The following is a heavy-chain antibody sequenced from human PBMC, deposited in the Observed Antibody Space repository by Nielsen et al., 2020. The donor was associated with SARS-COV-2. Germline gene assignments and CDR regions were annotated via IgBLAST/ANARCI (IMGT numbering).Heavy chain of an antibody. CDR3: ARDLIVGAYGWYFDL. Sequence: GESLKISCAASGFTFSSYSMNWVRQAPGKGLEWVSSISSSSSYIYYADSVKGRFTISRDNAKNSLYLQMNSLRAEDTAVYYCARDLIVGAYGWYFDLRGRGTLVTVSS. CDR2: ISSSSSYI. V-gene: IGHV3-21*01. D-gene: IGHD1-26*01. J-gene: IGHJ2*01. CDR1: GFTFSSYS.